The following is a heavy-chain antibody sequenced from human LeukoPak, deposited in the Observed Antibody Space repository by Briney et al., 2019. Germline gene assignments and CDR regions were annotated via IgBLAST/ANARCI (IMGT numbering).Heavy chain of an antibody. V-gene: IGHV4-31*03. CDR2: IYYSGST. D-gene: IGHD2/OR15-2a*01. J-gene: IGHJ4*02. CDR3: ARSSLILLDY. CDR1: GGSISSGGYY. Sequence: SETLSLTCTVSGGSISSGGYYWSWIRQHPGKGLEWIGYIYYSGSTYYNPSLKSRVTISVDTSKNQFSLKLSSVTAADTAVYYCARSSLILLDYWGQGTLVTVSS.